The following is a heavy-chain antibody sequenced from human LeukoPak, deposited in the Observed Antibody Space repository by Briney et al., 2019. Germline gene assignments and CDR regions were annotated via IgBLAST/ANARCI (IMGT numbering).Heavy chain of an antibody. D-gene: IGHD3-22*01. Sequence: GASVKVSCKASGYTFTGYYMHWVRQAPGQGLEWMGWINPHSGGTNYEQKFQGRVTMTRDTSISTAYMELSRLRSDDTAVYYCARGYYYDSTLVAYWGQGTLVTVSS. CDR3: ARGYYYDSTLVAY. V-gene: IGHV1-2*02. CDR1: GYTFTGYY. CDR2: INPHSGGT. J-gene: IGHJ4*02.